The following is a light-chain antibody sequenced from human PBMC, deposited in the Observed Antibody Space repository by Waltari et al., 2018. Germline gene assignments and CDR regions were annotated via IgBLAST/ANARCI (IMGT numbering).Light chain of an antibody. CDR3: QQRSNWPLT. J-gene: IGKJ4*01. CDR2: DAS. CDR1: QSVGSY. V-gene: IGKV3-11*01. Sequence: EIVLTQSPATLSSSPGERATLSCRASQSVGSYLGWYQQKPGQAPRLLIYDASNRATGIPARFSGGGSVTDFTLTISSLEPEDFAVYYCQQRSNWPLTFGGGTKVEIK.